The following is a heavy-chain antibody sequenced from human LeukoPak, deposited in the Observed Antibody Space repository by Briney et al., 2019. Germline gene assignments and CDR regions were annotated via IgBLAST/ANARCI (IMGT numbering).Heavy chain of an antibody. CDR3: VRLTIVGATTS. J-gene: IGHJ5*02. Sequence: GGSLRLSCAVSGFTFSNYWMHWVRQAPGKGLVWVSCINSAGSSTNYADSVKGRFTISRDNAKNTLCLQMNSLRAEDTAVYYCVRLTIVGATTSWGQGTLVTVSS. D-gene: IGHD1-26*01. CDR2: INSAGSST. V-gene: IGHV3-74*01. CDR1: GFTFSNYW.